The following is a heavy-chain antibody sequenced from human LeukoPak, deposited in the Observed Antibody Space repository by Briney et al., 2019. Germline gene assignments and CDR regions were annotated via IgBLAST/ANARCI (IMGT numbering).Heavy chain of an antibody. V-gene: IGHV3-21*01. Sequence: TPGGSLRLSCAASGFTFSSYSMNWVRQAPGKGLEWVSSISSSSSYIYYADSVKGRFTISRDNAKNSLYLQMNSLGAEDTAVYYCARDPFSVTTEGMGSEYFQHWGQGTLVTVSS. J-gene: IGHJ1*01. CDR3: ARDPFSVTTEGMGSEYFQH. CDR1: GFTFSSYS. CDR2: ISSSSSYI. D-gene: IGHD4-17*01.